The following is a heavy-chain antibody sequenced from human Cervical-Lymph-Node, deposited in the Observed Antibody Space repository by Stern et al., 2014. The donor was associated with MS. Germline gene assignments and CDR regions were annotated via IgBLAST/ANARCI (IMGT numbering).Heavy chain of an antibody. CDR1: GYTFTGYS. J-gene: IGHJ3*02. D-gene: IGHD4-17*01. V-gene: IGHV1-2*06. CDR3: AGSSTVTPDDAFDI. CDR2: INPNSGGT. Sequence: VQLVESGAEVKKPGASVKVSCKASGYTFTGYSMHWVRQAPGQGLEWMGRINPNSGGTNYAQKVQGRVTMPRYTSISTAYMELSRLRSDDTAVYYCAGSSTVTPDDAFDIWGQGTMVTVSS.